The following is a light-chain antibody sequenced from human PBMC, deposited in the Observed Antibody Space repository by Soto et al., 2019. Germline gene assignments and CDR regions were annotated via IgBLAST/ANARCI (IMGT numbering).Light chain of an antibody. CDR2: AAS. J-gene: IGKJ5*01. CDR1: QDISYF. V-gene: IGKV1-9*01. Sequence: IQLTQSPSSLSGSMGDRVTITWGASQDISYFLAWYQQKPGKAPNLLIYAASTLQSGVPSRFSGSGSGTDFTLTISSLQPEDFATYFCQQLNSYPLTFGQGTRLEIK. CDR3: QQLNSYPLT.